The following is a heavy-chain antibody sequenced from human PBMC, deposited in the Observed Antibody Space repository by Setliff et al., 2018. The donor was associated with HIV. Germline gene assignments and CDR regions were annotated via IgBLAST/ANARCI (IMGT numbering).Heavy chain of an antibody. D-gene: IGHD1-20*01. CDR2: IYPDDSDT. CDR3: ARAKNKWNPGDY. Sequence: GESLKISCMGFGYSFTNYWIAWARQMPGKGLEWMGIIYPDDSDTNYSPSFRGQVTMSADKSINTAYLQWDSLKASDSAMYYCARAKNKWNPGDYWGQGTVVAVSS. V-gene: IGHV5-51*01. CDR1: GYSFTNYW. J-gene: IGHJ4*02.